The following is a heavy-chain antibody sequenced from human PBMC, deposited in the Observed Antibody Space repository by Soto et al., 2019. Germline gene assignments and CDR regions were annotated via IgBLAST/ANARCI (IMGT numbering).Heavy chain of an antibody. CDR1: GGSISSSSYY. Sequence: PSETLSLTYTVSGGSISSSSYYWGCIRQPPGKGLEWIASIDYTGNTFYNPSLTSRVTISVDTSKNQFSLKVTSVTAADTAVYYCARINKGYGTDSWGQGTLVTVSS. J-gene: IGHJ4*02. V-gene: IGHV4-39*01. CDR3: ARINKGYGTDS. CDR2: IDYTGNT. D-gene: IGHD5-18*01.